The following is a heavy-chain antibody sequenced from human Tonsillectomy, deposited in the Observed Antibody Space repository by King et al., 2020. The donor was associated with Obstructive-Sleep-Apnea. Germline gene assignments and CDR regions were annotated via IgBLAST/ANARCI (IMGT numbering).Heavy chain of an antibody. CDR3: TRGTLSYGDYTDY. V-gene: IGHV3-49*03. CDR2: IRSKAYGGTS. CDR1: GFTFGDYA. Sequence: VQLVESGGGSVQPGRSLRLSCTASGFTFGDYAMSWFRQAPGKGLEWVGFIRSKAYGGTSEYAASVKGRFTISRDDSKSIAYLQMNSLKTEDTAVYYCTRGTLSYGDYTDYWGQGTLVTVSS. D-gene: IGHD4-17*01. J-gene: IGHJ4*02.